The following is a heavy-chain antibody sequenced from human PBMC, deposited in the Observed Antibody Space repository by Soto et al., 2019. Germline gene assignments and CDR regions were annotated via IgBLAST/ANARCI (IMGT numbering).Heavy chain of an antibody. D-gene: IGHD2-2*01. CDR3: ARSRRGRSGGPAATYYYYYGMDV. CDR1: GFTFSSYG. J-gene: IGHJ6*02. Sequence: PGGSLRLSCAASGFTFSSYGMHWVRQAPGKGLEWVAVIWYDGSNKYYADSVKGRFTISRDNSKNTLYLQMNSLRAEDTAVYYCARSRRGRSGGPAATYYYYYGMDVWGQGTTVTVSS. V-gene: IGHV3-33*01. CDR2: IWYDGSNK.